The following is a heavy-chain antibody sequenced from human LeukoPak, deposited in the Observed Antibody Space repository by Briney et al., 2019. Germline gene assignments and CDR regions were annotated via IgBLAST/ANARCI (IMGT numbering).Heavy chain of an antibody. CDR1: GLAFKNYW. J-gene: IGHJ4*02. D-gene: IGHD3-10*01. Sequence: PGGSLRLSCLGTGLAFKNYWMTWVRQAPGKGLEWVANIHPDGSVKNYVDAVRGRFTISRDNAKNSLYLQLDNLRADDTAVYYCARDAEIYASGRYFDWGQGTLVTVSS. CDR3: ARDAEIYASGRYFD. V-gene: IGHV3-7*01. CDR2: IHPDGSVK.